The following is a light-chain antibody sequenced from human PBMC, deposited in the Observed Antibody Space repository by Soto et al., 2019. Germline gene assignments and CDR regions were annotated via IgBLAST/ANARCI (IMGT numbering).Light chain of an antibody. Sequence: QSVLTQPASVSGSPGQSITISCTGTSXDVGGYNYVSWYQQHPGKAPKLMIYEVSDRPSGVSNRFSGSKSGNTASLTISGLQAEDEADYYCSSYTSSSILVFGTGTKVTVL. CDR1: SXDVGGYNY. J-gene: IGLJ1*01. CDR3: SSYTSSSILV. V-gene: IGLV2-14*01. CDR2: EVS.